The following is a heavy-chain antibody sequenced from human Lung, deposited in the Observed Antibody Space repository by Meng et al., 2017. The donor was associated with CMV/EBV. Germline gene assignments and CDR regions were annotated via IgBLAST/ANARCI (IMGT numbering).Heavy chain of an antibody. J-gene: IGHJ4*02. CDR3: ARGTGIFDY. CDR1: GYPFTSHG. D-gene: IGHD7-27*01. Sequence: GSCRASGYPFTSHGITWLRQAPGQGLECMGWFSPSIGSTNYAQKLEGRVTMTTDRSTTTAYLELRSLRYDDTAVYFCARGTGIFDYWGQGTLVTVSS. CDR2: FSPSIGST. V-gene: IGHV1-18*04.